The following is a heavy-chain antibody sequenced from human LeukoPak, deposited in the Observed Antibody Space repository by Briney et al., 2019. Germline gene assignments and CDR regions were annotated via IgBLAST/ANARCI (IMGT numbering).Heavy chain of an antibody. D-gene: IGHD1-26*01. J-gene: IGHJ2*01. Sequence: GGSLRLSCAASGFTFSSYAMSWVRQAPGKGLEWVSAISGSGGSTYYADSVKGRFTISRDNSKNTLYLQMNSLRAEDTAVYYCAKDATLGYYVGPYWYFDLWGRSTLVTVSS. V-gene: IGHV3-23*01. CDR1: GFTFSSYA. CDR2: ISGSGGST. CDR3: AKDATLGYYVGPYWYFDL.